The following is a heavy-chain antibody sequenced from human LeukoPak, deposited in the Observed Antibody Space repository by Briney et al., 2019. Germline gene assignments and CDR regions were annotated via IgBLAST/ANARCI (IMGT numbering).Heavy chain of an antibody. D-gene: IGHD6-19*01. V-gene: IGHV4-31*03. CDR3: ARVPSGWYRWFDP. CDR2: IYYSGST. J-gene: IGHJ5*02. CDR1: GGSISSGGYY. Sequence: SETLSLTCTVSGGSISSGGYYWSWLRQHPGKGLEWIGYIYYSGSTYYNPSLKSRVTISVDTSKNQFSLKLSSVTAADTAVYYCARVPSGWYRWFDPWGQGTLVTVSS.